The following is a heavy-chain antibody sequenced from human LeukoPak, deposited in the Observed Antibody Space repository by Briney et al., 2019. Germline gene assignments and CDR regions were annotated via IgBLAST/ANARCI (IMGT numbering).Heavy chain of an antibody. D-gene: IGHD2-2*01. CDR3: ATSPGAPPKWFDP. Sequence: GGSLRLSCAASGVTFSNYAMNWVRQAPGKGLEWVSGISDSGGGTYYGDSVKGRVTISRDNSKHTLYLEMNSLRAEETAVYYCATSPGAPPKWFDPWGQGTLVIVSS. CDR1: GVTFSNYA. V-gene: IGHV3-23*01. J-gene: IGHJ5*02. CDR2: ISDSGGGT.